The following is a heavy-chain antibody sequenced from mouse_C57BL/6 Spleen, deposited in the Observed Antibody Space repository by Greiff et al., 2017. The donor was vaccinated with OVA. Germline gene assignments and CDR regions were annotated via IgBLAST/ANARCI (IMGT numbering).Heavy chain of an antibody. J-gene: IGHJ1*03. D-gene: IGHD4-1*01. CDR2: INYDGSST. CDR1: GFTFSDYY. V-gene: IGHV5-16*01. CDR3: AREGLGVWYVDV. Sequence: EVQVVESEGGLVQPGSSMKLSCTASGFTFSDYYMAWVRQVPEKGLEWVANINYDGSSTYYLDSLKSRFIISRDNAKNILYLQMSSLKSEDTATYYCAREGLGVWYVDVWGTGTTVTVSS.